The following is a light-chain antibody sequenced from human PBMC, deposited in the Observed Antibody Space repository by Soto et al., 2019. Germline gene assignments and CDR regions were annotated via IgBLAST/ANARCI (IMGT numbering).Light chain of an antibody. CDR3: CSYAGSSTLV. CDR2: EGS. J-gene: IGLJ2*01. V-gene: IGLV2-23*01. Sequence: QSALTQPASVSGCPGQSITISCTGTSSDVGSYNLVSWYQQHPGKAPKLMIYEGSKRPSGVSNRFSGSKSGNTASLTISGLQAEDEADYYCCSYAGSSTLVFGGGTKVTVL. CDR1: SSDVGSYNL.